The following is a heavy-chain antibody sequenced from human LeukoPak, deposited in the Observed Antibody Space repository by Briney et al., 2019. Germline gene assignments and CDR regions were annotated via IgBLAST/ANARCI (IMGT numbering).Heavy chain of an antibody. CDR1: GGSISSYY. Sequence: SETLSLTCTVSGGSISSYYWSWIRQPAGKGLEWIGRIYSGGSTNHNPSLKSRVTMSVDTSKSQFSLKLSSVTAADTAVYYCARDSGYYRILDFWSQGTLVTVSS. CDR2: IYSGGST. D-gene: IGHD3-22*01. J-gene: IGHJ4*02. V-gene: IGHV4-4*07. CDR3: ARDSGYYRILDF.